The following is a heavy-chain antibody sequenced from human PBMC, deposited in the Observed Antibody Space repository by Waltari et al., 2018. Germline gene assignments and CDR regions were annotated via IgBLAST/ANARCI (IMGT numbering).Heavy chain of an antibody. V-gene: IGHV3-48*01. D-gene: IGHD3-16*01. CDR2: ISSSSSTI. CDR1: GFTFRCYS. CDR3: ARVGFDAFDI. J-gene: IGHJ3*02. Sequence: EVQLVESGGGLVQPGGSLRLSCEAAGFTFRCYSMNWVRQAPGKGLEWVSYISSSSSTIYYADSVKGRFTISRDNAKNSLYLQMNSLRAEDTAVYYCARVGFDAFDIWGQGTMVTVSS.